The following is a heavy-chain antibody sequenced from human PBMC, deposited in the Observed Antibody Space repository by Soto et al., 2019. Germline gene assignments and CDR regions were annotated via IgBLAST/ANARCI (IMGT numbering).Heavy chain of an antibody. V-gene: IGHV1-2*04. CDR2: INPNSGGT. Sequence: ASVKVSCKASGYTFTGYYMHWVRQAHGQGLEWMGWINPNSGGTNYAQKFQGWVTMTRDTSISTAYMELSRLRSDDTAVYYCAREYLYCSSTSCYPWFDPWGQGTLVTAPQ. CDR1: GYTFTGYY. J-gene: IGHJ5*02. D-gene: IGHD2-2*01. CDR3: AREYLYCSSTSCYPWFDP.